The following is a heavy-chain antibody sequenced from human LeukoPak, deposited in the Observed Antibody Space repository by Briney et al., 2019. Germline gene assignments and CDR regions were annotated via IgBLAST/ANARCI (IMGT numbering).Heavy chain of an antibody. Sequence: SETLSLTCTVSGGSISSSSYYWGWIRQPPGKGLEWIGSIYYSGSTYYNPSLKSRVTISVDTSKNQFSLKLSSVTAADTAVYYCARHDFSESLARYGGDYWGQGTLVTVSS. D-gene: IGHD3-3*01. V-gene: IGHV4-39*01. J-gene: IGHJ4*02. CDR1: GGSISSSSYY. CDR3: ARHDFSESLARYGGDY. CDR2: IYYSGST.